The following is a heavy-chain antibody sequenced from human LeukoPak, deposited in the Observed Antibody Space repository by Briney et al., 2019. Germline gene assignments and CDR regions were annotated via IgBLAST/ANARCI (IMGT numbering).Heavy chain of an antibody. Sequence: SETLSLTCTVSGVSISSYYWSWIRQPPGKGLEWIGYICYSGSTNYNPSLKSRVTISVDTSKNQFSLKLSSVTAADTAVYYCARGTRNLDYWGQGTLVTVSS. D-gene: IGHD1-14*01. CDR3: ARGTRNLDY. CDR1: GVSISSYY. CDR2: ICYSGST. V-gene: IGHV4-59*08. J-gene: IGHJ4*02.